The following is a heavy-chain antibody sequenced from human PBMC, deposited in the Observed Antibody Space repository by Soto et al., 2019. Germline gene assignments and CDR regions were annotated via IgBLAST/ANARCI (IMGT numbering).Heavy chain of an antibody. V-gene: IGHV3-30*18. CDR3: AKDTYVFGRGYYYIDT. J-gene: IGHJ4*02. CDR1: GFTFSSYG. Sequence: PGGSLRLSCAASGFTFSSYGMHWVRQAPGKGLEWVAVISYDGSNKYYADSVKGRFTISRDNSKNTLYLQMNSLRAEDTAVYYCAKDTYVFGRGYYYIDTGGQETLLTFSS. D-gene: IGHD3-3*01. CDR2: ISYDGSNK.